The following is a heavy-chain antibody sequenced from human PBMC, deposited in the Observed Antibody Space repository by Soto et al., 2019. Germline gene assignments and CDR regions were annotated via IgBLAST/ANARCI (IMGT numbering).Heavy chain of an antibody. J-gene: IGHJ6*02. CDR3: ARAGAAPYYHYGMGV. V-gene: IGHV1-18*01. Sequence: QVQLVQSGAEVRKPGASVKVSCKASGYTFSTSGMSWLRQAPGQGLEWMGWISTYNGDTNDAPKFQDRVTMTSDTSTSTVYMEPRSLRSDDTAVYYCARAGAAPYYHYGMGVWGQGTRVSVSS. D-gene: IGHD2-15*01. CDR1: GYTFSTSG. CDR2: ISTYNGDT.